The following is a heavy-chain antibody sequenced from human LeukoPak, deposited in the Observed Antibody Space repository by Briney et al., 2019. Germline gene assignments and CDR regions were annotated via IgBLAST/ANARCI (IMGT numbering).Heavy chain of an antibody. J-gene: IGHJ5*02. V-gene: IGHV4-34*01. CDR3: ASLAVDSSGYGGNWFDP. CDR1: GGSFSGYY. Sequence: SETLSLTCAVYGGSFSGYYWSWIRQPPGKGLEWIGAINHSGSTNYNPSLKSRVTISLDTSKNQFSLKLSSVTAADTAVYYCASLAVDSSGYGGNWFDPRGQGTLVTVSS. CDR2: INHSGST. D-gene: IGHD3-22*01.